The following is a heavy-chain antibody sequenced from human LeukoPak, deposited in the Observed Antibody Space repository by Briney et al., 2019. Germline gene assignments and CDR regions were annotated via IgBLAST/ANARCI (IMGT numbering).Heavy chain of an antibody. CDR3: ATAGRDGVY. D-gene: IGHD3-10*01. V-gene: IGHV3-74*01. Sequence: PGGSLRLSCAASGFTFSRYWMHWVRQVPGKGLVWVSRIDNGGSDTDYAGFGKGRFTISRDNAKNTVYLQMYSLRVEDSAVYYCATAGRDGVYWGQGILVTVSP. J-gene: IGHJ4*02. CDR2: IDNGGSDT. CDR1: GFTFSRYW.